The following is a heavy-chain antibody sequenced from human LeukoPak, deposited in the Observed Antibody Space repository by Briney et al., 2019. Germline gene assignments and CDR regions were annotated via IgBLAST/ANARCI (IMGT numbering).Heavy chain of an antibody. J-gene: IGHJ4*02. CDR3: ASSKVRGVILDY. V-gene: IGHV3-11*01. CDR1: GLTFSDYY. CDR2: ISSSGSTI. D-gene: IGHD3-10*01. Sequence: GGSLRLSCAASGLTFSDYYMSWIRQAPGKGLEWVSYISSSGSTIYYADSVKGRFTISRDNAKNSLYLQMNSLRAEDTAVYYCASSKVRGVILDYWGQGTLVTVSS.